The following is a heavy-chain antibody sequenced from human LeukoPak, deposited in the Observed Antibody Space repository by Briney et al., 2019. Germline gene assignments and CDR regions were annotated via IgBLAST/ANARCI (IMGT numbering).Heavy chain of an antibody. Sequence: ASVKVSCKASGGTFSSYAISWVRQAPGQGLEWMGGIIPIFGTANYAQKFQGRVTITADESTSTAYMELSSLRSEDTAVYYCARDNLRYYDILTGYSPTDGDYFDYWGQGTLVTVSS. CDR1: GGTFSSYA. CDR3: ARDNLRYYDILTGYSPTDGDYFDY. V-gene: IGHV1-69*13. D-gene: IGHD3-9*01. J-gene: IGHJ4*02. CDR2: IIPIFGTA.